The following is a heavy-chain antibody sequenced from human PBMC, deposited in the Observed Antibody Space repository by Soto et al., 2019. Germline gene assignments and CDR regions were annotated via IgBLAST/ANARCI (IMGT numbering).Heavy chain of an antibody. CDR2: MYFGGSF. J-gene: IGHJ4*02. Sequence: PSETLSLTCTVSGASVSSGYWSWIRQPPGRGLEWLGFMYFGGSFNYNPSLSSRVTISLDKSKNQFSLNLTSVTAADTAVYYCAAGGGLPRYYWGQGTLVTVSS. V-gene: IGHV4-59*02. D-gene: IGHD5-12*01. CDR1: GASVSSGY. CDR3: AAGGGLPRYY.